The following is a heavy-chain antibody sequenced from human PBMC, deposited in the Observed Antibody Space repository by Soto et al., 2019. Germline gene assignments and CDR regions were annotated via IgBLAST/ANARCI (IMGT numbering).Heavy chain of an antibody. V-gene: IGHV1-8*01. CDR2: MNPNSGNT. CDR1: GYTFTSYD. CDR3: ATLSIFGVVTLDY. D-gene: IGHD3-3*01. J-gene: IGHJ4*02. Sequence: ASVKVSCKASGYTFTSYDINWVRQATGQGLEWMGWMNPNSGNTGYAQKFQGRVTMTRNTSISTAYMELSSLRSEDTAVYYCATLSIFGVVTLDYWGQGTLVTVSS.